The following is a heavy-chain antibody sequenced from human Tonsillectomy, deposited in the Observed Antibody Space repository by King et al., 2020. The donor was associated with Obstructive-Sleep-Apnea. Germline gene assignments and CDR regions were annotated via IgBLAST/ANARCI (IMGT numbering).Heavy chain of an antibody. CDR1: GFTFSNYT. V-gene: IGHV3-30-3*01. CDR3: ARDRCSSTSCFRPFDY. D-gene: IGHD2-2*01. Sequence: VQLVESGGGVVQPGRSLRLSCAASGFTFSNYTMHWVRQAPGKGLEWVAVISYDGSNKYYADSVKGRFTISRDNSENTLYLQMNSLRTEDTAVYYCARDRCSSTSCFRPFDYWGQGTLVTVSS. J-gene: IGHJ4*02. CDR2: ISYDGSNK.